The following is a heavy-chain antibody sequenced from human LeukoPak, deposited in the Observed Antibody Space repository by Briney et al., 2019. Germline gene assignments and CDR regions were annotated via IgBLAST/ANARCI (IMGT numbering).Heavy chain of an antibody. CDR1: GGSFSGYY. J-gene: IGHJ4*02. V-gene: IGHV4-34*01. CDR2: INHSGST. Sequence: KPSETLSLTCAVYGGSFSGYYWSWIRQPPGKGLEWIGEINHSGSTNYNPSLKSRVTISVDTSKNQFSLKLSSVTAADTAVYYCARISPITIFGVVIGYYFDYCGQGTLVTVSS. D-gene: IGHD3-3*01. CDR3: ARISPITIFGVVIGYYFDY.